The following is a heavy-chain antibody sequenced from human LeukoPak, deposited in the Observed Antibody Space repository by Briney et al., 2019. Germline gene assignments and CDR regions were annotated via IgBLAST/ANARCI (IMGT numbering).Heavy chain of an antibody. CDR1: GYTFTSYD. J-gene: IGHJ4*02. V-gene: IGHV1-18*01. D-gene: IGHD4-17*01. CDR3: ARGVTTSTHFDY. CDR2: ISAYNGNT. Sequence: ASVKVSCKASGYTFTSYDINWVRQATGQGLEWMGWISAYNGNTNYAQKLQGRVTMTTDTSTSTAYMELRSLRSDDTAVYYCARGVTTSTHFDYWGQGTLVTVSS.